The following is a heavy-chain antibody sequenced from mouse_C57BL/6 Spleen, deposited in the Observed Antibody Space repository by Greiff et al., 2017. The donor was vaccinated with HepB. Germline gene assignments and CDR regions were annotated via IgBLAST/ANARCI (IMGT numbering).Heavy chain of an antibody. Sequence: VQLQQSGTELVKPGASVKLSCKASGYTFTSYWMHWVKQRPGQGLEWIGNINPSNGGTNYNEKFKSKATLTVDKSSSTAYMQLSSLTSEDSAVYYCARDQTAQATAWFAYWGQGTLVTVSA. V-gene: IGHV1-53*01. CDR3: ARDQTAQATAWFAY. D-gene: IGHD3-2*02. CDR1: GYTFTSYW. CDR2: INPSNGGT. J-gene: IGHJ3*01.